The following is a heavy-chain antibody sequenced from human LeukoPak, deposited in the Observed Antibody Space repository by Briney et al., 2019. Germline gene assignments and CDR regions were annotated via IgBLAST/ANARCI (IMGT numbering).Heavy chain of an antibody. J-gene: IGHJ6*02. D-gene: IGHD2-2*01. CDR3: AVWGDVAVPAATGFYYGMDV. Sequence: GGSLRLSCAASGFTFSSYAMSWVRQAPGKGLEWVSAISGSGGSTYYADSVKGRFTISRDNSKNTLYLQMNSLRAEDTAVYYCAVWGDVAVPAATGFYYGMDVWGQGTTVTVSS. CDR2: ISGSGGST. V-gene: IGHV3-23*01. CDR1: GFTFSSYA.